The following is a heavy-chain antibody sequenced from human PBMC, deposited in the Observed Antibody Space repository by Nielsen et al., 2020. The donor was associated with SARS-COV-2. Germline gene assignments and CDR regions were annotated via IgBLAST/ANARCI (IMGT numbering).Heavy chain of an antibody. Sequence: GESLKISCGASGFTISSSLMSWVRQAAGKGLDWVSGIYTDGSTSHADSVKGRFTISRDNSKNTLYLQMNSLRAEDTAVYYCAREGRKLPLDYWGQGTLVTASS. CDR3: AREGRKLPLDY. CDR2: IYTDGST. CDR1: GFTISSSL. D-gene: IGHD5-24*01. J-gene: IGHJ4*02. V-gene: IGHV3-66*01.